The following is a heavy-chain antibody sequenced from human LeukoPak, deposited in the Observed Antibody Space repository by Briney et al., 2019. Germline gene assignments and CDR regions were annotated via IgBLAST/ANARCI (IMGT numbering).Heavy chain of an antibody. CDR1: GGSFSGYY. V-gene: IGHV4-34*01. Sequence: KSSETLSLTCAVYGGSFSGYYWRWVRQPPGKGLEWIGEINLSGSTNYHPSLKSRVTISVATSTNQFSLNLSSVTAADTAVYYCARGPRITMINDYWGQGTLVTVSS. D-gene: IGHD3-22*01. CDR3: ARGPRITMINDY. J-gene: IGHJ4*02. CDR2: INLSGST.